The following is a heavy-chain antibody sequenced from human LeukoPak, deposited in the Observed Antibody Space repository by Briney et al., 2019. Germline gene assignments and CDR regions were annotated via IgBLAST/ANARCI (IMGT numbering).Heavy chain of an antibody. Sequence: PGGSLRLSCAASGFTFSDYYMSWICQAPGKGLEWVSYISSNSSYTNYADSVKGRFTISRDNAKNSLFLQMNSLRAEDTAVYYCARSLAYYDILTGYYYYYYYGMDVWGKGTTVTASS. CDR2: ISSNSSYT. CDR3: ARSLAYYDILTGYYYYYYYGMDV. D-gene: IGHD3-9*01. J-gene: IGHJ6*04. V-gene: IGHV3-11*06. CDR1: GFTFSDYY.